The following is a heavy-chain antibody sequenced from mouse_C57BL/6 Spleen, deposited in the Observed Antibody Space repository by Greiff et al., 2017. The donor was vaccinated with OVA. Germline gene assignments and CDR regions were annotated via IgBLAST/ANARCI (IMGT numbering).Heavy chain of an antibody. Sequence: QVQLKESGAELVRPGASVTLSCKASGYTFTDYEMHWVKQTPVHGLEWIGAIDPETGGTAYNQKFKGKAILTADKSSSTAYMELRSLTSEDSAVYYCTRSPIYDGSTYWYFDVWGTGTTVTVSS. CDR2: IDPETGGT. D-gene: IGHD1-1*01. CDR1: GYTFTDYE. J-gene: IGHJ1*03. CDR3: TRSPIYDGSTYWYFDV. V-gene: IGHV1-15*01.